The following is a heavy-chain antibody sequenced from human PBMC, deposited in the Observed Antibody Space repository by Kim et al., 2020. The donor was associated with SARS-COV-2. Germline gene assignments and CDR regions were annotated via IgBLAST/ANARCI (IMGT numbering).Heavy chain of an antibody. CDR2: INPNSGGT. V-gene: IGHV1-2*02. CDR3: ARDFSSSSWYRKGFDP. Sequence: ASVKVSCKASGYTFTGYYMHWVRQAPGQGLEWMGWINPNSGGTNYAQKFQGRVTMTRDTSISTAYMELSRLRSDDTAVYYCARDFSSSSWYRKGFDPWGQGTLVTVSS. D-gene: IGHD6-13*01. CDR1: GYTFTGYY. J-gene: IGHJ5*02.